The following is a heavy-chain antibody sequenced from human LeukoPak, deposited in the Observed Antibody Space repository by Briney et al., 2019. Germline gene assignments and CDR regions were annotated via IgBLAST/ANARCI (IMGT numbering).Heavy chain of an antibody. D-gene: IGHD3-16*01. V-gene: IGHV4-59*01. J-gene: IGHJ5*01. CDR1: AGSLGHYY. CDR3: ATQQGDHITSYNYFDP. CDR2: VYYTGYT. Sequence: PSETLSLTCTVSAGSLGHYYRSWIRQPPGQGLEWVGYVYYTGYTTYNPSLKSRVTISVDMSQNKFSLILTSVTAADTAVYYCATQQGDHITSYNYFDPWGQGTLVTVSS.